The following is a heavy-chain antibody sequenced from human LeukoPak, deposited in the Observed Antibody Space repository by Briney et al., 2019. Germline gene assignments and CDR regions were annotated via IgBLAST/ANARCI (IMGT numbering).Heavy chain of an antibody. Sequence: SETLSLTCTVSGVSISSADYWSWIRQSPGKGLEWVGYIHYSGRTHYNPSLRSRAALSLDTSKNQFSLKLSSVTAADTAVYYCARGSGSIFGVVIDYYYYGMD. CDR2: IHYSGRT. D-gene: IGHD3-3*01. V-gene: IGHV4-31*03. CDR3: ARGSGSIFGVVIDYYYYGMD. J-gene: IGHJ6*01. CDR1: GVSISSADY.